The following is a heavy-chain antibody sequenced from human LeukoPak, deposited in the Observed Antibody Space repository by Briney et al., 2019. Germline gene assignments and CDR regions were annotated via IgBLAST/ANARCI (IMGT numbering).Heavy chain of an antibody. CDR2: ISYDGSNK. CDR3: AKDISSSRYYYNGMDV. CDR1: GFTFSSYV. Sequence: PGGSLRLSCAASGFTFSSYVMHWVRQAPGKGVEWVAVISYDGSNKYYGDSVKGRFTISRDNSKNTLSLQMNSLRAEDTAMYYCAKDISSSRYYYNGMDVWGQGTTVTVSS. D-gene: IGHD6-6*01. J-gene: IGHJ6*02. V-gene: IGHV3-30*18.